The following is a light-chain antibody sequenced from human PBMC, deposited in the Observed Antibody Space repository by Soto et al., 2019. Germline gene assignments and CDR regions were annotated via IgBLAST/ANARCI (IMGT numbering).Light chain of an antibody. CDR3: QRSWS. CDR2: AAS. Sequence: DIQMTQSPSSLSASVGDRVTITCRASQNISDSLNWYQYKPGQAPKLLIYAASSLQSGVPSRFSGSGSERDFTLTISSLQPEDFASYFCQRSWSFGQGTKL. J-gene: IGKJ2*01. CDR1: QNISDS. V-gene: IGKV1-39*01.